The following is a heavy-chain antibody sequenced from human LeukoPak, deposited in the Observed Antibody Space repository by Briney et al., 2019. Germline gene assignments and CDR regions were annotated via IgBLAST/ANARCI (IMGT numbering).Heavy chain of an antibody. V-gene: IGHV1-2*02. J-gene: IGHJ5*02. Sequence: SVKVSCKASGYTFTGYYMHWVRQAPGQGLEWMGWINPNSGGTNYAQKFQGRVTMTRDTSISTAYMELSRLRSDDTAVHYCARVYLWFGTNWFDPWGQGTLVTVSS. D-gene: IGHD3-10*01. CDR1: GYTFTGYY. CDR2: INPNSGGT. CDR3: ARVYLWFGTNWFDP.